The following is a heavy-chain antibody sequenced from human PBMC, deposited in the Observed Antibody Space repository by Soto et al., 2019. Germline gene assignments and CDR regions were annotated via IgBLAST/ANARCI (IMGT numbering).Heavy chain of an antibody. CDR2: INKDGSEK. CDR1: GFTFTTCW. Sequence: GGSLRLSCAASGFTFTTCWMTWVRQAPGKGLEWVANINKDGSEKYYMDSVRGRFTISRDNAKNSLFLQMNSLRAEDTALYYCAKALGSSFLYNAEYFHYWGQGTLVTVSS. V-gene: IGHV3-7*03. D-gene: IGHD3-3*01. CDR3: AKALGSSFLYNAEYFHY. J-gene: IGHJ1*01.